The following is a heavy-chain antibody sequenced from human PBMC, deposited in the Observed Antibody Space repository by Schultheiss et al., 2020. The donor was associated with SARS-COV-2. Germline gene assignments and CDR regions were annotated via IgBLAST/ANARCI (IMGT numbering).Heavy chain of an antibody. V-gene: IGHV4-59*05. CDR2: IYYSGST. CDR3: ARVAAAHVYCSGGSCYNTCFDY. Sequence: SETLSLTCTVSGGSISSNFWSWIRQPAGKGLEWIGSIYYSGSTYYNPSLKSRVTISVDTSKNQFSLKLSSVTAADTAVYYCARVAAAHVYCSGGSCYNTCFDYWGQGTLVTVSS. CDR1: GGSISSNF. J-gene: IGHJ4*02. D-gene: IGHD2-15*01.